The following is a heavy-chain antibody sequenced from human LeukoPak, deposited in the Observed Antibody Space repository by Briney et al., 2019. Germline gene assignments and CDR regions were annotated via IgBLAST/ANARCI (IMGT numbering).Heavy chain of an antibody. CDR1: SGSIRSYY. V-gene: IGHV4-4*07. CDR2: IYTYGIT. J-gene: IGHJ6*03. Sequence: SETLSLTCTVSSGSIRSYYWTWIRQPAGKGLDWIGRIYTYGITNYNPSLKSLVTMSIDTSKNQFSLKVTSVTAADTAVYYCARLTSSYYMDVWGKGTTVIVS. D-gene: IGHD2-2*01. CDR3: ARLTSSYYMDV.